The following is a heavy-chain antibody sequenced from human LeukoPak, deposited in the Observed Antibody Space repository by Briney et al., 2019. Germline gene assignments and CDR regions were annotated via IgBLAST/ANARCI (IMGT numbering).Heavy chain of an antibody. Sequence: GESLKISCKGSGYSFTSYWISWVRQMPGKGLEWMGIIYPGDSDTRYSPSFQGQFTISADKSISTAYLQWSSLKASDTAMYYCARLDSSGWYVYPKSIDYWGQGTLVTVSS. CDR3: ARLDSSGWYVYPKSIDY. CDR1: GYSFTSYW. D-gene: IGHD6-19*01. V-gene: IGHV5-51*01. CDR2: IYPGDSDT. J-gene: IGHJ4*02.